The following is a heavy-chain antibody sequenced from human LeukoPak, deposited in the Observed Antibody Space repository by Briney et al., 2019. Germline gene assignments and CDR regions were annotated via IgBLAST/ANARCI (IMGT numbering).Heavy chain of an antibody. CDR3: ARGLGYCSSTSCYTGRYYYYYYYMDV. D-gene: IGHD2-2*02. Sequence: SETLSLTCAVYGGSFSGYYWSWIRQPPGKGLEWIGEINHSGSTNYNPSLKSRVTISVDTSKNQFSLKLSSVTAADTAVYYCARGLGYCSSTSCYTGRYYYYYYYMDVWGKGTTVTVSS. V-gene: IGHV4-34*01. J-gene: IGHJ6*03. CDR2: INHSGST. CDR1: GGSFSGYY.